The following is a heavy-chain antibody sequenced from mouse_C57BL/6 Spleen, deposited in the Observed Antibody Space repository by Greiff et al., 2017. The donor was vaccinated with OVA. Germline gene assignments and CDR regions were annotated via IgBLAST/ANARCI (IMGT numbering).Heavy chain of an antibody. CDR1: GFTFSDYY. V-gene: IGHV5-16*01. J-gene: IGHJ4*01. D-gene: IGHD3-2*02. Sequence: EVKLMESEGGLVQPGSSMKLSCTASGFTFSDYYMAWVRQVPEKGLEWVANINYDGSSTYYLDSLKSRFIISRDNAKNILYLQMSSLKSEDTATYYCARAAQATSYAMDYWGQGTSVTVSS. CDR3: ARAAQATSYAMDY. CDR2: INYDGSST.